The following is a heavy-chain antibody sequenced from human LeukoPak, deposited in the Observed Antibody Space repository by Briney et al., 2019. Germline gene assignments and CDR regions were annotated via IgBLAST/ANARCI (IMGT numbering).Heavy chain of an antibody. J-gene: IGHJ4*02. CDR2: ITSSSSTT. D-gene: IGHD2-8*01. CDR3: ARDNGGFDY. V-gene: IGHV3-48*04. CDR1: GFTFSSYS. Sequence: GGSLRLSCAASGFTFSSYSMNWVRQAPGKGLEWLSYITSSSSTTYYADSVKGRFTISRDNAKNSLYLQMHSLRAEDTAVYYCARDNGGFDYWGQGTLVTVSS.